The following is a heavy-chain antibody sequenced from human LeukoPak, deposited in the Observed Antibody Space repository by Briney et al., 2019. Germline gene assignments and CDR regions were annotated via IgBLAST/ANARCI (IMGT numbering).Heavy chain of an antibody. Sequence: ASVKVSCKASGYTFTSYGISWMRQAPGQGLEWMGWISAYNGNTNYAQKLQGRVTMTTDTSTSTAYMELRSLRSDDTAVYYCARTPVSSGWHDYYYGMDVWGQGTTVTVSS. D-gene: IGHD6-19*01. CDR3: ARTPVSSGWHDYYYGMDV. CDR2: ISAYNGNT. J-gene: IGHJ6*02. V-gene: IGHV1-18*01. CDR1: GYTFTSYG.